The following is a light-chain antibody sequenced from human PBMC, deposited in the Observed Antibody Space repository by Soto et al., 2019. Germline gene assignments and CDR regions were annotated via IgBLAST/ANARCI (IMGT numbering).Light chain of an antibody. CDR1: QNVDSN. J-gene: IGKJ4*01. CDR2: GAS. CDR3: QHYKNRPLT. V-gene: IGKV3-15*01. Sequence: VLTQSPATLSVSPGERATLSCRASQNVDSNLVWYKQKTGQAPRLLIYGASSRATGIPVRVSGSGYGKEFTLTISSLQSEDVAVYDCQHYKNRPLTFGGGTKVDIK.